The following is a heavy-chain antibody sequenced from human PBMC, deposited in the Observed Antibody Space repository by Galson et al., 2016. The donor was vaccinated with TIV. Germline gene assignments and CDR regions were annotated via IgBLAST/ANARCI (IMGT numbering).Heavy chain of an antibody. V-gene: IGHV4-39*01. D-gene: IGHD3-16*02. Sequence: ETLSLPCTVSGGSVSSSTYFWAWVRQPPGEGLEWIGTVYYDGTTYTNPSLKSPVTLSVDSSKNQISLKLSSVTAADTAIYFCARHGPWSFYFDFWGQGTLVTVSS. J-gene: IGHJ4*02. CDR2: VYYDGTT. CDR1: GGSVSSSTYF. CDR3: ARHGPWSFYFDF.